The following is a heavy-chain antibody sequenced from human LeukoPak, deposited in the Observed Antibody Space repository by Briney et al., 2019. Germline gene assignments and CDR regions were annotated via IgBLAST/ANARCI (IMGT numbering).Heavy chain of an antibody. Sequence: PGGSLRLSCAASGFTFSNYKMNWVRQAPGKGLEWVSSISSGSSYIYYADSVKGRFTISRDNAKNSLFLQMNSLRAEDTAVYYCAGDPGGSANIDYWGQGTLVTVSS. CDR3: AGDPGGSANIDY. V-gene: IGHV3-21*01. CDR1: GFTFSNYK. D-gene: IGHD1-26*01. J-gene: IGHJ4*02. CDR2: ISSGSSYI.